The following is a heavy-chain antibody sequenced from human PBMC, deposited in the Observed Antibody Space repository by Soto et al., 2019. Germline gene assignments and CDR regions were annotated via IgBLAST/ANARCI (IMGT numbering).Heavy chain of an antibody. CDR1: GFSLTSPGMC. CDR2: IEKDDDDK. CDR3: ARSIRGPRRFNGMDV. Sequence: SGPTLVNPTETLTLTCTFSGFSLTSPGMCVSWIRQSPGKALEWLALIEKDDDDKYYSTSLKTRLTISKDTRKNQVVLTMANMEPADTATYYCARSIRGPRRFNGMDVWGQGTTVTVSS. D-gene: IGHD1-20*01. V-gene: IGHV2-70*13. J-gene: IGHJ6*02.